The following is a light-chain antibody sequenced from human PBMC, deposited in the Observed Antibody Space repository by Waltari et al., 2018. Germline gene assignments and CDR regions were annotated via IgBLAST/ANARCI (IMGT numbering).Light chain of an antibody. CDR3: QQYYYTPYT. CDR2: WAS. J-gene: IGKJ2*01. V-gene: IGKV4-1*01. Sequence: DIAMTQSPDSLVVSLGERATINCKSSRTLLFRPNNQNHLAVYQKKAGHPPKLLIYWASTRESGVPDRFSGSGSETNFTLTISSLQPEDVAVYYCQQYYYTPYTFGQGTKLEIK. CDR1: RTLLFRPNNQNH.